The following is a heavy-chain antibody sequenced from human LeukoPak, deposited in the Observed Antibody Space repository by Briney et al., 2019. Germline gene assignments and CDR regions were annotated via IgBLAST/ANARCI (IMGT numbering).Heavy chain of an antibody. Sequence: SETLSLTCAVYSGSFSGYYWSWVRQPPGKGLEWIGETNHSGSTNYNPSLKSRVTISVDTSKNQFSLKLSSVTAADTAVYYCARRYIVVVPAATPKERYYFDYWGQGTLVTVSS. D-gene: IGHD2-2*02. CDR1: SGSFSGYY. V-gene: IGHV4-34*01. CDR2: TNHSGST. J-gene: IGHJ4*02. CDR3: ARRYIVVVPAATPKERYYFDY.